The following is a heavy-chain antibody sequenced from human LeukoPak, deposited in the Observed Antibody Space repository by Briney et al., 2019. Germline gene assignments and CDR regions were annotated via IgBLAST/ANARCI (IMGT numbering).Heavy chain of an antibody. Sequence: SGTLSLTCAVSGGSISSSNWWSWVRQPPGKGLERIGEIYHSGSTNYNPSLKSRVTISVDKSKNQFSLKLSSVTAADTAVYYCASSRAGFGSLDYWGQGTLVTVSS. V-gene: IGHV4-4*02. CDR3: ASSRAGFGSLDY. J-gene: IGHJ4*02. CDR1: GGSISSSNW. D-gene: IGHD3-10*01. CDR2: IYHSGST.